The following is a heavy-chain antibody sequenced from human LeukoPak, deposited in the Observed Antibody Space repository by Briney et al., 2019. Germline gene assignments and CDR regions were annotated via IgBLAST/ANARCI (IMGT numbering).Heavy chain of an antibody. D-gene: IGHD1-26*01. CDR2: IYYSGST. V-gene: IGHV4-31*03. CDR1: GGSISSGGYY. CDR3: ATDLGLVGATLVAYYFDY. J-gene: IGHJ4*02. Sequence: SQTLSLTCTVSGGSISSGGYYWSWIRQHPGKGLEWIGYIYYSGSTYYNPSLKSRVTISVDTSKNQFSLKLSSVTAADTAVYYCATDLGLVGATLVAYYFDYWGQGTLATVSS.